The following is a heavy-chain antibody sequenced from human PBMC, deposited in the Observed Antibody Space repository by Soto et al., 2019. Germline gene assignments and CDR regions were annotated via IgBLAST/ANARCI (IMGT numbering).Heavy chain of an antibody. D-gene: IGHD1-26*01. CDR1: GFTFSDHY. CDR3: ARVIEAGGSALDI. CDR2: TRNKANSYTT. J-gene: IGHJ3*02. Sequence: EVQLVESGGGLVQPGGSLRLSCAASGFTFSDHYMDWVRQAPGKGLEWVGRTRNKANSYTTEYAASVKGRFTISRDDSKNSLYLQINSLKTEETAVYYCARVIEAGGSALDIWAKGQWSPSLQ. V-gene: IGHV3-72*01.